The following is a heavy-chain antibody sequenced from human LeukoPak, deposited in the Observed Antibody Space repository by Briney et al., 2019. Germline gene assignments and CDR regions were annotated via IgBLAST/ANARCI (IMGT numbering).Heavy chain of an antibody. Sequence: SVKVSCKASGGTSSSYAISWVRQAPRQGLEWMGRIIPIFDTANYAQKFQGRVTITADKSTSTAYMELSSLRSEDTAVYYCAAQTSYDSSGLDYWGQGTLVTVSS. CDR3: AAQTSYDSSGLDY. CDR2: IIPIFDTA. D-gene: IGHD3-22*01. J-gene: IGHJ4*02. CDR1: GGTSSSYA. V-gene: IGHV1-69*06.